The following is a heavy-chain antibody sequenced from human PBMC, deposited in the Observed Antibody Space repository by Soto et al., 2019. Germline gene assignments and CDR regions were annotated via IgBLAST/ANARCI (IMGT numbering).Heavy chain of an antibody. CDR2: ISGSGGST. J-gene: IGHJ4*02. V-gene: IGHV3-23*01. CDR1: GFTFSSYA. D-gene: IGHD6-19*01. CDR3: AKQLRGSGWYPLDS. Sequence: GGSPRLSCAASGFTFSSYAMSWVRQAPGKGLEWVSAISGSGGSTYYADSVKGRFTVSRDNSNNTLYLEMNSLRTEDTAVYYCAKQLRGSGWYPLDSWGQGTPVTVSS.